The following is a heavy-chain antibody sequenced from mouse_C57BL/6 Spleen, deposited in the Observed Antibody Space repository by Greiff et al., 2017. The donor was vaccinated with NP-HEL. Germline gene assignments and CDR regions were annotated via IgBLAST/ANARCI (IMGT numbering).Heavy chain of an antibody. CDR1: GFTFSDYG. J-gene: IGHJ4*01. V-gene: IGHV5-17*01. Sequence: DVKLVESGGGLVKPGGSLKLSCAASGFTFSDYGMHWVRQAPEKGLEWVAYISSGRSTIYYADTVKGRFTISRDNAKNTLFLQMTSLRSEDTAMYYWARGLLLRYYAMDYWGQGTSVTVSS. CDR2: ISSGRSTI. D-gene: IGHD1-1*01. CDR3: ARGLLLRYYAMDY.